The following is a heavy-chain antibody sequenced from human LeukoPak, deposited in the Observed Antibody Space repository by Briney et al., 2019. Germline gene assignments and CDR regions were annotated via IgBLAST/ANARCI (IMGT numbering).Heavy chain of an antibody. V-gene: IGHV1-24*01. CDR3: ATGTVSSSWLGIFDS. Sequence: GASVKVSCKISGYTLTEVSMHWVRQAPGKGLEWMGRFDPEDGETLSAQRFQGRLTMTEDTSADTAYMELSSLTSDDTALYYCATGTVSSSWLGIFDSWGQGTLVTVSS. J-gene: IGHJ4*02. CDR1: GYTLTEVS. CDR2: FDPEDGET. D-gene: IGHD6-13*01.